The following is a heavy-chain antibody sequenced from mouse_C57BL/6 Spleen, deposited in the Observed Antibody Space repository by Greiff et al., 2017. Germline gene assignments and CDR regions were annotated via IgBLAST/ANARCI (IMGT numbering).Heavy chain of an antibody. J-gene: IGHJ4*01. V-gene: IGHV1-62-2*01. Sequence: QVQLQQSGAELVKPGASVKLSCKASGYTFTEYTIHWVKQRSGQGLEWIGWFYPGSGSIKYNEKFKDKATLTADKSSSTVYMELSRLTSEDSAVYFGARHGPVVATGFDYAMDYWGQGTSVTVSS. D-gene: IGHD1-1*01. CDR3: ARHGPVVATGFDYAMDY. CDR2: FYPGSGSI. CDR1: GYTFTEYT.